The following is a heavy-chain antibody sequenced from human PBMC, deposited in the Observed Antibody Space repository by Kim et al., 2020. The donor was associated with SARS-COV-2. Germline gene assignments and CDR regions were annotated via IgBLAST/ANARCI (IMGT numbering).Heavy chain of an antibody. CDR3: AREAGSSWFFDY. Sequence: SETLSLTCAVSGGSISSGGYSWSWIRQPPGKGLEWIGYIYHSGSTYYNPSLKSRVTISVDRSKNQFSLKLSSVTAADTAVYYCAREAGSSWFFDYWGQGTLVTVSS. CDR1: GGSISSGGYS. J-gene: IGHJ4*02. D-gene: IGHD6-13*01. V-gene: IGHV4-30-2*01. CDR2: IYHSGST.